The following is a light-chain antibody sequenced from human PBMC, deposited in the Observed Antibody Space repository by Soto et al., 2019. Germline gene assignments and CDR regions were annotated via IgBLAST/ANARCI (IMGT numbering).Light chain of an antibody. CDR1: QSISDT. J-gene: IGKJ4*01. Sequence: EIVMTQSPATLSVSPRGRSTLPCTASQSISDTLAWYQQKPGQPPRLLIYDASNRASGIPARFSGSGSGTDFTLTINSLEPEDFAIYYCQHRYNWPLTFGAGTKVDIK. CDR3: QHRYNWPLT. V-gene: IGKV3-11*01. CDR2: DAS.